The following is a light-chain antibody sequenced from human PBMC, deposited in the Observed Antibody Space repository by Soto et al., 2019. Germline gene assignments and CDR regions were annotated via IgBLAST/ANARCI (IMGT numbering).Light chain of an antibody. CDR3: RSYGGSNTVG. J-gene: IGLJ2*01. V-gene: IGLV2-8*01. CDR1: SSDVGGYNY. CDR2: EVS. Sequence: QSALTQPPSASGSPGQSVTISCTGSSSDVGGYNYVSWYQQHPGKAPKLMIYEVSKRPSGVPDRLSGSKSGNTASLTVSGLQAEDEADYYCRSYGGSNTVGFGGGTQLTVL.